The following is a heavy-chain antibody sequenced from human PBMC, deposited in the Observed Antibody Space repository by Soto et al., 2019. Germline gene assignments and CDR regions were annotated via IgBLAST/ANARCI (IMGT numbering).Heavy chain of an antibody. Sequence: PGGSLRLSCTPSGFTFRNYGLLWVRQAPGKGLEWVALISYDGDHKYYPDSARGRFTVSRDNFNNMLFLQMDSLTPEDTAVYYCASGIVVVGYAFDIWGQGTMVTVSS. CDR1: GFTFRNYG. CDR3: ASGIVVVGYAFDI. CDR2: ISYDGDHK. D-gene: IGHD2-15*01. J-gene: IGHJ3*02. V-gene: IGHV3-30*03.